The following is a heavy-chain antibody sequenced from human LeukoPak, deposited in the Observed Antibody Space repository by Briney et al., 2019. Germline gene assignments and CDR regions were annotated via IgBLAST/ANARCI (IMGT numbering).Heavy chain of an antibody. V-gene: IGHV1-69*04. Sequence: SVKVSCKASGGTFSSYTISWVRQAPGQGLEWMGRIIPILGIANYAQKFQGRVTITADKSTSTAYMELSSLGSEDTAVYYCARERCSSTSCYRPYYYMDVWGKGTTVTVSS. CDR2: IIPILGIA. J-gene: IGHJ6*03. CDR3: ARERCSSTSCYRPYYYMDV. D-gene: IGHD2-2*02. CDR1: GGTFSSYT.